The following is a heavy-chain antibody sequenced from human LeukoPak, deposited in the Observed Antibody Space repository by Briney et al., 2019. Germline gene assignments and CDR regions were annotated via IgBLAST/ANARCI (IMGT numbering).Heavy chain of an antibody. V-gene: IGHV4-30-2*01. CDR2: IYHSGST. J-gene: IGHJ3*02. Sequence: SETLSLTCAVSGGSISSGGYSWSWIRQPPGQGLEWIGYIYHSGSTYYNPSLKSRVTISVDRSKNQFSLKLSSVTAADTAVYYCARDGAAAGFDAFDIWGQGTMVTVSS. CDR1: GGSISSGGYS. D-gene: IGHD6-13*01. CDR3: ARDGAAAGFDAFDI.